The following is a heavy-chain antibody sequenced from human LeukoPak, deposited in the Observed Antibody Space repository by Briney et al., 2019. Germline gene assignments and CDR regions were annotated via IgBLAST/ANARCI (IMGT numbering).Heavy chain of an antibody. J-gene: IGHJ5*02. CDR3: ARRSLITFGGVIGYDNWFDP. D-gene: IGHD3-16*02. CDR1: GCSFTSYW. Sequence: NLGASLKISCKGSGCSFTSYWIGWVRQLPGKGLEWMGSIYPGDADTRYSPSFQGQVTISADKSISTAYLQWSSLKASDTAMYYCARRSLITFGGVIGYDNWFDPWGQGTLVTVSS. V-gene: IGHV5-51*01. CDR2: IYPGDADT.